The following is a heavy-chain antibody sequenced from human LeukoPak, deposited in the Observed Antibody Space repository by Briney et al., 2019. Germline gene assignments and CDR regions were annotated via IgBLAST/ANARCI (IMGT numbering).Heavy chain of an antibody. CDR3: ARGPLGLRLGELGYFDY. Sequence: SAVTVPYMIVVSRLSGDSGKSVDHGRGRGIEKKGMIIPILGIANYAQKFQGRVTITADKSTSTAYMELSSLRSEDTAVYYCARGPLGLRLGELGYFDYWGQGTLVTVSS. V-gene: IGHV1-69*02. D-gene: IGHD3-16*01. CDR2: IIPILGIA. J-gene: IGHJ4*02. CDR1: VSRLSGDS.